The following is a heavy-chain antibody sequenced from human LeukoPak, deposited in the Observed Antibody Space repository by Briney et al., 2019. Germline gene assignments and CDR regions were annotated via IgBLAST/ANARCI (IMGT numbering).Heavy chain of an antibody. CDR1: GFTFSSYG. CDR2: IRYDGSNK. D-gene: IGHD1-26*01. Sequence: PGGSLRLSCAASGFTFSSYGMHWVRQAPGKGLEWVAFIRYDGSNKYHADSVKGRFTISRDNSKNTLYLQMNSLRAEDTAVYYCARSVLPRSYYNRGDAFDIWGQGAMVTVSS. CDR3: ARSVLPRSYYNRGDAFDI. J-gene: IGHJ3*02. V-gene: IGHV3-30*02.